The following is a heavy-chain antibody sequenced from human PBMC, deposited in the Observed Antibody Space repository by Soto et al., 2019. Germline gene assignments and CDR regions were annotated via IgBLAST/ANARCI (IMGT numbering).Heavy chain of an antibody. D-gene: IGHD3-9*01. Sequence: ASVKVSCKASGNTFTNYYIHWVRQAPGQGLQWMGINSPSGGSTNYAQKFQDRVTMTRDTSTGTFYMELSSLRSEDTAVYYCARGSNFDWLLSPYTALVLWGQGTLVTVSS. CDR1: GNTFTNYY. CDR3: ARGSNFDWLLSPYTALVL. J-gene: IGHJ4*02. V-gene: IGHV1-46*03. CDR2: NSPSGGST.